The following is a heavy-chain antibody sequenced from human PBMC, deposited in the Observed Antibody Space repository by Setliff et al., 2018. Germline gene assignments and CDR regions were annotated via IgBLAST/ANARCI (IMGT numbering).Heavy chain of an antibody. Sequence: GGSLRLSCAASGLTLINNGFHWVRQAPGKGLEWVAIIWHDGTNKYYADSVKGRFDISRDSAKNTVYLQMNSLTAEDTAMYYCATLSKDLNYWGQGTLVTVSS. J-gene: IGHJ4*02. CDR1: GLTLINNG. D-gene: IGHD3-3*01. CDR3: ATLSKDLNY. V-gene: IGHV3-33*01. CDR2: IWHDGTNK.